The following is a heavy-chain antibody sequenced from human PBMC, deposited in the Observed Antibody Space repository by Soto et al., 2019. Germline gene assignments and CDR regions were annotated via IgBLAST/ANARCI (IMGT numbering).Heavy chain of an antibody. CDR3: ARGNSGSRYDAFDI. J-gene: IGHJ3*02. CDR1: GGTFSSYA. D-gene: IGHD1-26*01. CDR2: IIPIFGTA. V-gene: IGHV1-69*13. Sequence: SVKVSCKASGGTFSSYAISWVRQAPGQGLEWMGGIIPIFGTANYAQKFQGRVTITADESTSTAYMELSSLRSEDTAVYYCARGNSGSRYDAFDIWGEGTMVNVSS.